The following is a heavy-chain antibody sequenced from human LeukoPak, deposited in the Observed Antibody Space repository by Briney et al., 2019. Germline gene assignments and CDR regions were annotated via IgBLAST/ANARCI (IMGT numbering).Heavy chain of an antibody. CDR2: INHSGST. Sequence: PSETLSLTCAVYGGSFSGYYWSWLRQPPGKGLEWIGEINHSGSTNYNPSLKSRVTISVDTSKNQFSLKLSSVAAVDTAVYYCARVNTAMVYGSDYWGQGTLIAVSS. D-gene: IGHD5-18*01. J-gene: IGHJ4*02. CDR3: ARVNTAMVYGSDY. CDR1: GGSFSGYY. V-gene: IGHV4-34*01.